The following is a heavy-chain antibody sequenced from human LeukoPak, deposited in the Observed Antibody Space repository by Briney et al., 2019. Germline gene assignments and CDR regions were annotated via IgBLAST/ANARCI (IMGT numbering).Heavy chain of an antibody. V-gene: IGHV3-23*01. CDR2: ISGSGGST. CDR1: GFTFSSYA. D-gene: IGHD2-2*01. Sequence: GGSLRLSCAASGFTFSSYAMSWVRQAPGKGLEGVSAISGSGGSTYYADSVKGRFTISRDNSKNTLFLQMNSLRAEDTAVYYCAKHVEDCSSTSCYGSPFDYWGQGALVTVSS. CDR3: AKHVEDCSSTSCYGSPFDY. J-gene: IGHJ4*02.